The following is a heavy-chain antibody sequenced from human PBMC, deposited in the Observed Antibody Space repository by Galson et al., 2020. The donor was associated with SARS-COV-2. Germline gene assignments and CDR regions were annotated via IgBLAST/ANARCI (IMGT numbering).Heavy chain of an antibody. J-gene: IGHJ6*03. Sequence: GGSLRLSCAASGFTFSNAWMSWVRQAPGKGLEWVGRIKSKTDGGTTDYAAPVKGRFTISRDDSKNTLYLQMNSLKTEDTAVYYCTTATLYNWNYHYYYYMDVWGKGTTVTVSS. CDR2: IKSKTDGGTT. D-gene: IGHD1-20*01. V-gene: IGHV3-15*01. CDR3: TTATLYNWNYHYYYYMDV. CDR1: GFTFSNAW.